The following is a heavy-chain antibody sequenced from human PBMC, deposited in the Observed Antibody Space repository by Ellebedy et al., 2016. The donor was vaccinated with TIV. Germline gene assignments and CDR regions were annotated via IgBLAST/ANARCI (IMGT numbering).Heavy chain of an antibody. Sequence: PGGSLRLSCAASGFTFSGYYMSWFRQAPGKGPEWVSYISYSGDLMYYADSVKGRFTTSRDNAGNSLYLQMNSLRAEDTAVYYCARLGVIAAAGASDYWGQGTLVLVSS. V-gene: IGHV3-11*01. CDR3: ARLGVIAAAGASDY. CDR2: ISYSGDLM. J-gene: IGHJ4*02. D-gene: IGHD6-13*01. CDR1: GFTFSGYY.